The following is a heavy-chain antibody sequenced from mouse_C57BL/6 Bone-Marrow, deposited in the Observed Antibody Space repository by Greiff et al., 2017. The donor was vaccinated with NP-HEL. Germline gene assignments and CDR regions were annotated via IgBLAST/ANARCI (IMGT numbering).Heavy chain of an antibody. CDR1: GYAFSSSW. Sequence: QVTLKVSGPELVKPGASVKISCKASGYAFSSSWMNWVKQRPGKGLEWIGRIYPGDGDTNYNGKFKGKATLTADKSSSTAYMQLSSLTSEDSAVYFCARGRDYGFAYWGQGTLVTVSA. J-gene: IGHJ3*01. CDR2: IYPGDGDT. V-gene: IGHV1-82*01. D-gene: IGHD2-4*01. CDR3: ARGRDYGFAY.